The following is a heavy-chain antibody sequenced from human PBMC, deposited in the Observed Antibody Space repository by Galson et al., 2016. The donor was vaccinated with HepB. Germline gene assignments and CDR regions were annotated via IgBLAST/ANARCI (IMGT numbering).Heavy chain of an antibody. Sequence: SVKVSCKVSGGTFSTYAINWVRQTPGQGLEWMGGIIPIFGTPNYAQKFQGRVTITADKSTSTAYMELSSLRSEDTAVYYCARDREVAATPGTHGFWYFYYVDVWGKGTTVTVSS. CDR2: IIPIFGTP. V-gene: IGHV1-69*06. CDR1: GGTFSTYA. CDR3: ARDREVAATPGTHGFWYFYYVDV. J-gene: IGHJ6*03. D-gene: IGHD5-12*01.